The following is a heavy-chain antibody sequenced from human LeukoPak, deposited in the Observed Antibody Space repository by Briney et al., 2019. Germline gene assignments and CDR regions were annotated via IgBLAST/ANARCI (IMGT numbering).Heavy chain of an antibody. CDR1: GGSISSAGYY. Sequence: PSETLSLTCTVTGGSISSAGYYWIWIRQHPGKGLEWIGYINYSGSTYHNPSLKSRVTISVDTSKNLFSLKLSSVTAADTAVYYCARNYFDRRGYGGLGYFDYWGQGTVVTVSS. CDR2: INYSGST. V-gene: IGHV4-31*03. J-gene: IGHJ4*02. D-gene: IGHD3-22*01. CDR3: ARNYFDRRGYGGLGYFDY.